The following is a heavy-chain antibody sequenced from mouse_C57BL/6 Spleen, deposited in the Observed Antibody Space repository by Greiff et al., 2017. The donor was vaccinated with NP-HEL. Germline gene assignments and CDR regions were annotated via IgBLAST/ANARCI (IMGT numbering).Heavy chain of an antibody. D-gene: IGHD2-5*01. CDR2: IYPGSGNT. V-gene: IGHV1-76*01. J-gene: IGHJ4*01. CDR3: AYYSNSYYYAMDY. Sequence: QVHVKQSGAELVRPGASVKLSCKASGYTFTDYYINWVKQRPGQGLEWIARIYPGSGNTYYNEKFKGKATLTAEKSSSTAYMQLSSLTSEDSAVYFCAYYSNSYYYAMDYWGQGTSVTVSS. CDR1: GYTFTDYY.